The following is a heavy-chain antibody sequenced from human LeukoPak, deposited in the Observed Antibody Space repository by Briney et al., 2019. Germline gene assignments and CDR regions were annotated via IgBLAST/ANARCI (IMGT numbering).Heavy chain of an antibody. CDR3: ARVAAGYSVNYFDY. J-gene: IGHJ4*02. CDR1: EFAFSTYN. V-gene: IGHV3-48*02. Sequence: PGGSLRLSCAASEFAFSTYNMNWVRQAPGKGLEWVSYISTGSSTTYYADSVKGRFTISRDNVENSLYLQMNSPRDEDTAVYYCARVAAGYSVNYFDYWGQGTLVTVSS. CDR2: ISTGSSTT. D-gene: IGHD4-23*01.